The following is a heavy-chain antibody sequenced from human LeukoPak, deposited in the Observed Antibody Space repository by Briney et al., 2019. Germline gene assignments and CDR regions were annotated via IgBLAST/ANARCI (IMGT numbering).Heavy chain of an antibody. V-gene: IGHV3-21*01. CDR3: ARDPRPLLPSGLIDY. D-gene: IGHD6-25*01. J-gene: IGHJ4*02. CDR1: GFTFSSYS. Sequence: GGSLRLSCAASGFTFSSYSMNWVRQAPGKGLEWVSSISSSSSYIYYADSVKGRFTISRDNAKNSLYLQMNSLRAEDTAVYYCARDPRPLLPSGLIDYWGQGTLVTVSS. CDR2: ISSSSSYI.